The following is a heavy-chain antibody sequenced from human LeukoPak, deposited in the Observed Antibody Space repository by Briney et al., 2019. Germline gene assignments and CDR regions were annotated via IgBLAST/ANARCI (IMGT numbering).Heavy chain of an antibody. D-gene: IGHD2-21*02. Sequence: SSVKVSCKDSGGTFSTYAIRWVRQAPGQGLEGMGGVIPILGTANYAQKFQGRVTITADESTSTAYMELSSLRSEDTAMYYCATSPTSDSPGYWGQGTLVTVSS. V-gene: IGHV1-69*13. CDR1: GGTFSTYA. CDR2: VIPILGTA. CDR3: ATSPTSDSPGY. J-gene: IGHJ4*02.